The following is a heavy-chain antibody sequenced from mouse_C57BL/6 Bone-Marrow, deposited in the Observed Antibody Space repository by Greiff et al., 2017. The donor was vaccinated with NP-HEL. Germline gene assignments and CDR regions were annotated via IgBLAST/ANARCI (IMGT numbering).Heavy chain of an antibody. D-gene: IGHD1-1*01. V-gene: IGHV3-8*01. Sequence: EVKLMESGPGLAKPSQTLSLTCSVTGYSITSDYWTWIRKFPGNKLEYMGYISYSGSTYYNPSLKSRISITRNTSKNQYYLQLNSVTTEDTATYYCARSLGSSNYFDYWGQGTTLTVSS. CDR3: ARSLGSSNYFDY. CDR1: GYSITSDY. CDR2: ISYSGST. J-gene: IGHJ2*01.